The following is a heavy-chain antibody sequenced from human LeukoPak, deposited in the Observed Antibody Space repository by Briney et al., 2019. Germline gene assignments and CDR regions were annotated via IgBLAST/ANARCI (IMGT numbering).Heavy chain of an antibody. V-gene: IGHV3-30-3*01. CDR3: AREGGM. Sequence: GRSLRLSCAASGFTFTNYAIHWVRQAPGKGLEWVGLISYDGSNKYYADSVKGRFTISRDNSKNTLYLQMNSLRAEDTAVYHCAREGGMWGQGTMVTVSS. D-gene: IGHD1-26*01. J-gene: IGHJ3*01. CDR1: GFTFTNYA. CDR2: ISYDGSNK.